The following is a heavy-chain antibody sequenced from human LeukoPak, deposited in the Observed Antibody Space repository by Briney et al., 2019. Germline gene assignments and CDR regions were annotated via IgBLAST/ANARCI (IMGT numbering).Heavy chain of an antibody. CDR3: ARVIPAHYDFWSENYFDY. CDR1: GGSISSYY. CDR2: IYYSGST. D-gene: IGHD3-3*01. V-gene: IGHV4-59*01. J-gene: IGHJ4*02. Sequence: SETLSLTCTVSGGSISSYYWSWIRQPPGKGLEWIGYIYYSGSTNYNPSLKSRVTISVDTSKNQFSLKLSSVTAADTAVYYCARVIPAHYDFWSENYFDYWGQGTLVTVSS.